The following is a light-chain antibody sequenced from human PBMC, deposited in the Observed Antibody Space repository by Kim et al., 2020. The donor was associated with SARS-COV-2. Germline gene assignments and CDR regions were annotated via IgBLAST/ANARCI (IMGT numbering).Light chain of an antibody. CDR3: QAWDSSTGV. V-gene: IGLV3-1*01. Sequence: SYGLTQPPSVSVSPGQTASITCSGDKLGDKYACWYQQKAGQSPVMVIYEDSKRPSGIPERFSGSNSGNTATLTISGTQAMDEADYYCQAWDSSTGVFGGGTQLTVL. CDR1: KLGDKY. CDR2: EDS. J-gene: IGLJ3*02.